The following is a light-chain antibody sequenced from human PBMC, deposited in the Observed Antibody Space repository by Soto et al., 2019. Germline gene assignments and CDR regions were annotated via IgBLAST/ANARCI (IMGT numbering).Light chain of an antibody. CDR2: GAS. CDR1: LPITTY. J-gene: IGKJ1*01. Sequence: DIQMTQSPSSLSASVGDRVTITCRASLPITTYLNWFQQKPGKAPKLLIYGASTLQTGVPSRFNGGGSGTDLTLTISSVQPEDFGTYYCQQNYNSRWTFGQGTEIEI. CDR3: QQNYNSRWT. V-gene: IGKV1-39*01.